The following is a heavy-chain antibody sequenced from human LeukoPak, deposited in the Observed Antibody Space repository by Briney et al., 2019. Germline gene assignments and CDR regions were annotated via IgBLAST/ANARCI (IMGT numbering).Heavy chain of an antibody. Sequence: SETLSLTCAVSGGSISSGGYYWSWIRQHPGKGLEWIGYIYYSGSTYYNPSLKSRVTISVDTSKNQFSLKLSSVTAADTAVYYCARVGSSSCVDPWGQGTLVTVSS. CDR1: GGSISSGGYY. CDR2: IYYSGST. D-gene: IGHD6-13*01. CDR3: ARVGSSSCVDP. J-gene: IGHJ5*02. V-gene: IGHV4-31*11.